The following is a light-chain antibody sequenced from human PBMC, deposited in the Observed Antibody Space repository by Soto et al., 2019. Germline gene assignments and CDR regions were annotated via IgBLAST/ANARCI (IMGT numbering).Light chain of an antibody. Sequence: QSALTQPASVSGSPGQSITISCTGTSSDVGGYNYVSWYQHHPGKAPKLMIFEVSNRPSGVSNRFSGSKSGNTASLTISGVQAEDEADDYCSSYTSSSTLVVFGGWTKLTVL. CDR2: EVS. CDR1: SSDVGGYNY. V-gene: IGLV2-14*01. J-gene: IGLJ2*01. CDR3: SSYTSSSTLVV.